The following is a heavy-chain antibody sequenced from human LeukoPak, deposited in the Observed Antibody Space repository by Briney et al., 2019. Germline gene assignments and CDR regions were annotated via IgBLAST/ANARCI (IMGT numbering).Heavy chain of an antibody. J-gene: IGHJ4*02. CDR3: AGERGEEYSSGWYKRNYFDN. CDR2: GDYSGGT. CDR1: GGSISSSIYY. D-gene: IGHD6-19*01. Sequence: SETLSLTCIVSGGSISSSIYYWAWIRQPPGKGLEWIASGDYSGGTYYNPSLESRVAISADMSKNQFSLKLTSVTGADTAVYYCAGERGEEYSSGWYKRNYFDNWGQGIRVTVSS. V-gene: IGHV4-39*07.